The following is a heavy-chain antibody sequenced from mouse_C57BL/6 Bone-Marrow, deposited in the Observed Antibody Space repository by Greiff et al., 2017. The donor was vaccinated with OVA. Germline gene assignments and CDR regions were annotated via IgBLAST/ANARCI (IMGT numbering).Heavy chain of an antibody. V-gene: IGHV5-6*02. Sequence: DVMLVESGGDLVKPGGSLKLSCAASGFTFSSYGMSWVRQTPDKRLEWVATISSGGSYTYYPDSVKGRFTISRDNAKNTLYLQMSSLKSEDTAMYYCARQLGVYYYGSSYGYWGQGTTLTVSS. D-gene: IGHD1-1*01. CDR1: GFTFSSYG. CDR3: ARQLGVYYYGSSYGY. CDR2: ISSGGSYT. J-gene: IGHJ2*01.